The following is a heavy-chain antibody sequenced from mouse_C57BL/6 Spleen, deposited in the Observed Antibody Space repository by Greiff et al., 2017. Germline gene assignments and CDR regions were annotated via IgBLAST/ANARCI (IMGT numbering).Heavy chain of an antibody. V-gene: IGHV1-55*01. CDR1: GYTFTSYW. CDR2: IYPGSGST. J-gene: IGHJ2*01. Sequence: QVQLQQPGAELVKPGASVKMSCKASGYTFTSYWITWVKQRPGQGLEWIGDIYPGSGSTNYNEKFKSKATLTVDTSSSPAYMQLSSLTSEDSAVYYCARGAFITTVVGFDYWGQGTTLTVSS. CDR3: ARGAFITTVVGFDY. D-gene: IGHD1-1*01.